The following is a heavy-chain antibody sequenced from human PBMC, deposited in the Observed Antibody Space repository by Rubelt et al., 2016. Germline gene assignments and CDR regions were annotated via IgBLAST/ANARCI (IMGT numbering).Heavy chain of an antibody. V-gene: IGHV3-33*01. D-gene: IGHD3/OR15-3a*01. J-gene: IGHJ4*02. CDR2: ICYDGSNN. Sequence: QVQLVESGGGVVQPGRSLRLSCAASGFTFSSYGMHWVRQAPGKGLEWVAVICYDGSNNDYADSVNGRFACSRDNSKNTLYLQMNSLRAEDTAGYYCARVLDSALDYWGQGTLVTVSS. CDR1: GFTFSSYG. CDR3: ARVLDSALDY.